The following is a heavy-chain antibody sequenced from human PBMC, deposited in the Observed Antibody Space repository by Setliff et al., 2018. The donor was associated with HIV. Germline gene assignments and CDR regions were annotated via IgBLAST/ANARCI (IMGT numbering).Heavy chain of an antibody. D-gene: IGHD5-12*01. J-gene: IGHJ3*02. CDR3: ARGGLATGAFDI. Sequence: ASVKVSCKASGYTFIGDYMHWVRQAPGQGLEWMGWINPNSGGTNFSQKFQGLVPMTRDTSISTAYMELSRLRSDDTAMYYCARGGLATGAFDIWGQGKRGTVSS. CDR1: GYTFIGDY. CDR2: INPNSGGT. V-gene: IGHV1-2*02.